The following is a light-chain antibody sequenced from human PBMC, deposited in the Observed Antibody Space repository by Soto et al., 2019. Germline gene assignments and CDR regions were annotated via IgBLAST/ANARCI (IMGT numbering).Light chain of an antibody. CDR3: QQYDNLPSFT. V-gene: IGKV1-33*01. Sequence: DIQMTQSPSSLSASVGDRVTITCQASQDISNYLNGYQQKPGKAPKLLIYDASNLETGVPSRFSGCRSGTDFTFTISNLQPEDIATYYCQQYDNLPSFTFGQGTLLEIK. J-gene: IGKJ5*01. CDR2: DAS. CDR1: QDISNY.